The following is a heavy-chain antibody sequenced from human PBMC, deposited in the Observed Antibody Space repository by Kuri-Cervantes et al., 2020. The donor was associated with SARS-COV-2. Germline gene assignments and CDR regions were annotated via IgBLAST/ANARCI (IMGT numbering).Heavy chain of an antibody. V-gene: IGHV3-21*01. CDR1: GYSISSGYY. J-gene: IGHJ4*02. CDR2: ISSGSEYI. CDR3: ARFETGVSTTGTEN. Sequence: ETLSLTCAVSGYSISSGYYWGWVRQAPGKGLEWVSSISSGSEYILYADSAKGRFTISRDNAKNSLFLQMNSLRADDTAIYYCARFETGVSTTGTENWGQGTLVTVSS. D-gene: IGHD2-8*02.